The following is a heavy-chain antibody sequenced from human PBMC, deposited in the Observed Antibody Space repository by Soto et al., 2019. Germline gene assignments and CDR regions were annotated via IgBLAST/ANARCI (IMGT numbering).Heavy chain of an antibody. CDR3: ATDYDSSGYYWNY. Sequence: SETLSLTCTVSGGSISSYYWSWIRQPPGKGLEWIGYIYYSGSTNYNPSLKSRVTISVDTSKNQFSLKLSSVTAADTAVYYCATDYDSSGYYWNYWGQGTLVTVS. D-gene: IGHD3-22*01. V-gene: IGHV4-59*01. CDR2: IYYSGST. CDR1: GGSISSYY. J-gene: IGHJ4*02.